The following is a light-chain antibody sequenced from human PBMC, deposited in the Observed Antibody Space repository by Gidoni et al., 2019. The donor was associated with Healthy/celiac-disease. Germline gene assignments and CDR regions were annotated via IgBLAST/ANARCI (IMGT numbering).Light chain of an antibody. V-gene: IGKV1-39*01. CDR1: QSISSY. CDR3: QQSYSTPYT. J-gene: IGKJ2*01. Sequence: DIQMTQSPSSLPASVGDRVTITCRASQSISSYLNWSQQKPGKAPKLLIYAASSLQSGVPSRFSGSGSGTDFTLPISSLQPEDFATYYCQQSYSTPYTFGQGTKLEIK. CDR2: AAS.